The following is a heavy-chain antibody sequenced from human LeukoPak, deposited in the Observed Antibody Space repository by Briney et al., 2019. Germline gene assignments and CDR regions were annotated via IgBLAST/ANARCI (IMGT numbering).Heavy chain of an antibody. Sequence: SVKVSCKASGGTFSSYAISWGRQGPGQGLEWMCGIIPIFGTANYAQKFQGRVTITADKPTSTAYMELSSLRSEDTAVYYCARANLRCLQWGYFDYWGQGTLVTVSS. V-gene: IGHV1-69*06. CDR2: IIPIFGTA. CDR1: GGTFSSYA. CDR3: ARANLRCLQWGYFDY. D-gene: IGHD5-24*01. J-gene: IGHJ4*02.